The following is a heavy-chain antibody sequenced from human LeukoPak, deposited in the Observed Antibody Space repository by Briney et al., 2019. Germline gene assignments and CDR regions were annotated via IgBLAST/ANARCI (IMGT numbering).Heavy chain of an antibody. V-gene: IGHV4-38-2*01. CDR3: ARYCTSTTCILRGFDY. J-gene: IGHJ4*02. Sequence: SETLSLTCSVSGYSFTSGHYWGWIRQPPGKGLEWIANIYHTGSAHYNPSLKSPVTISVDTSKNQFSLKLSSVTAADTAVYYYARYCTSTTCILRGFDYWGQGTLVTVSS. D-gene: IGHD2-2*01. CDR2: IYHTGSA. CDR1: GYSFTSGHY.